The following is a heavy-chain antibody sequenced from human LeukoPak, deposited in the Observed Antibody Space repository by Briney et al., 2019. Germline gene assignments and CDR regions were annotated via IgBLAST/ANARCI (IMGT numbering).Heavy chain of an antibody. CDR2: IYPGDSDT. CDR1: GYSFTSYW. Sequence: GESLKISCKGSGYSFTSYWIGWVRQMPGKGLEWMGIIYPGDSDTRYSPSFQGQVTISADKSISTAYLQWSSLKASDTAMYYCARSEGYCSGGSCCGGYYFDYWGQGTLVTVSS. D-gene: IGHD2-15*01. J-gene: IGHJ4*02. V-gene: IGHV5-51*01. CDR3: ARSEGYCSGGSCCGGYYFDY.